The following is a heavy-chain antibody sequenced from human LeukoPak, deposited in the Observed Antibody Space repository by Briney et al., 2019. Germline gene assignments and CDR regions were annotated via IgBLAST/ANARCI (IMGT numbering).Heavy chain of an antibody. V-gene: IGHV3-30*04. CDR3: ARDTSWSPFY. CDR1: GFTSDYYS. CDR2: VASDGSFK. J-gene: IGHJ4*02. D-gene: IGHD6-13*01. Sequence: GSLRLSCAASGFTSDYYSFHWVRQAPGKGLEWVAHVASDGSFKWYADSVKGRFTISRDTSRNTIFLQMNSLGPDDTAKYYCARDTSWSPFYWGQGTLVTVSS.